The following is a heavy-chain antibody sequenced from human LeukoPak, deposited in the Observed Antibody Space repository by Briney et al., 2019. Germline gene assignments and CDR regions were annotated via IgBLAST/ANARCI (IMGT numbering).Heavy chain of an antibody. CDR3: ARDRGYYYGMDV. J-gene: IGHJ6*02. CDR1: GFTLSSYG. CDR2: IWYDGSNK. Sequence: GGSLRLSCAASGFTLSSYGMHWVRQAPGKGLEWVAVIWYDGSNKYYADSVKGRFTISRDNSKNTLYLQMNSLRAEDTAVYYCARDRGYYYGMDVWGQGTTVTVSS. V-gene: IGHV3-33*01.